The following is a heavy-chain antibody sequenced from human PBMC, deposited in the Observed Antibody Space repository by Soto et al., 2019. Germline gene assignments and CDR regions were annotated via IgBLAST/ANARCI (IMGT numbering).Heavy chain of an antibody. CDR2: IYSSGST. V-gene: IGHV4-59*02. D-gene: IGHD1-1*01. J-gene: IGHJ4*02. CDR3: ARGGFARYSTGGFDY. Sequence: QVQLQESGPGLVKPSETLSLTCTVSGGSVTNYFWSWIRQPPGKGLEWIAYIYSSGSTTYNPSLKSRVTMSVDTSKNQFSLRLSSLTAADTAVYYCARGGFARYSTGGFDYWGQGTLVTVSS. CDR1: GGSVTNYF.